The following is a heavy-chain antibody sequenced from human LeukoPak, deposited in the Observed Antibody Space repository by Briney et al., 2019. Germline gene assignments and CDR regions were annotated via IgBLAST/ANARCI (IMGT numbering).Heavy chain of an antibody. CDR1: GFTFRTSW. CDR3: ATSLDAPGNY. Sequence: GGSLRLSCVVSGFTFRTSWMAWVRQAPGKGLEWLANINKDARQTYYVDSVKGRFTISRDNAENSLYLQMNSLRAEDTAVYYCATSLDAPGNYWGQGSLVTVSS. V-gene: IGHV3-7*01. CDR2: INKDARQT. J-gene: IGHJ4*02. D-gene: IGHD3-9*01.